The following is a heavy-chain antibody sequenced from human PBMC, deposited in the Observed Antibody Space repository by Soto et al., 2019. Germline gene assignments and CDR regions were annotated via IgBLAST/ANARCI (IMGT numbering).Heavy chain of an antibody. Sequence: ASVKVSCKASGYTFTGYYIHWVRQAPGQGLERMGWINPNSGGTNYAQKFQGWVTMTRDTSISTAYMELSRLRSDDTAVYYCAREAAYCGGDCSTPYYYYYYGMDVWGQGTTVTVSS. CDR1: GYTFTGYY. CDR3: AREAAYCGGDCSTPYYYYYYGMDV. J-gene: IGHJ6*02. D-gene: IGHD2-21*02. V-gene: IGHV1-2*04. CDR2: INPNSGGT.